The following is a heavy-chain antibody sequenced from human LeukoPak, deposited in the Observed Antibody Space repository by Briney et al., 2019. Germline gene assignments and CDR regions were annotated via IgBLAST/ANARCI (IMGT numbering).Heavy chain of an antibody. J-gene: IGHJ4*02. CDR2: ISYDGRNK. D-gene: IGHD6-13*01. CDR3: AKGHASEPQYSSGWYDDFDS. CDR1: GFTFSSHG. Sequence: PGGSLRLSCAASGFTFSSHGMHWVRQAPGKGLEWVAVISYDGRNKYYGDSVKGRFTISRDNSKDTLYLQMNSLRAEDTAVYYCAKGHASEPQYSSGWYDDFDSWGQGTLVTVSS. V-gene: IGHV3-30*18.